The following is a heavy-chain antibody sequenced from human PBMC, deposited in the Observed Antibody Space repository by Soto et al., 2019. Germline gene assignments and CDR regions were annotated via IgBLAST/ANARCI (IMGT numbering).Heavy chain of an antibody. CDR2: IRSSGGDT. J-gene: IGHJ6*02. CDR3: AQDGQVITQWLVRNNSGLDV. Sequence: EVQLLESGGGLVQPGGSLRLSCVASGFAFNNYAMRWVRQSPGKGLEWVSTIRSSGGDTYYADSVKGRFTISRDNSKNTLYLQMNSLRVEDTAIYFCAQDGQVITQWLVRNNSGLDVWGQGITVTVS. V-gene: IGHV3-23*01. D-gene: IGHD6-19*01. CDR1: GFAFNNYA.